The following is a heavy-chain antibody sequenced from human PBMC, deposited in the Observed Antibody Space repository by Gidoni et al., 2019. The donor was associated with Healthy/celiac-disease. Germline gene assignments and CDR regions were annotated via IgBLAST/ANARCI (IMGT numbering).Heavy chain of an antibody. CDR2: IYYSGST. CDR1: GGSIRRGGYY. D-gene: IGHD3-22*01. V-gene: IGHV4-31*03. J-gene: IGHJ4*02. Sequence: QVQLQESGPGLVKPSQTLSLTCTVSGGSIRRGGYYWSWIRQHPGKGLEWLGYIYYSGSTYDNPSLKSRVTISVDTSKNQFSLKLSSVTAADTAVYYCASFKWLRAENTFDYWGQGTLVTVSS. CDR3: ASFKWLRAENTFDY.